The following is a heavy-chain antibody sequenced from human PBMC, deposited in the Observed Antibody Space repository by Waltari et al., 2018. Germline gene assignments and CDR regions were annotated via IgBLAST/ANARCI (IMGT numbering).Heavy chain of an antibody. CDR1: GGSINSSSHY. D-gene: IGHD3-10*01. Sequence: QLQLQEAGPGLVKPSETLSIICTVSGGSINSSSHYWAWIRQPPGKVLEWIGSVYYTGSTHYNPSLKSRVTISLDVSKNDFSLRLNSATAAYTGVYYCARGVGADFDFWGQGTRVTVSS. CDR3: ARGVGADFDF. J-gene: IGHJ4*02. CDR2: VYYTGST. V-gene: IGHV4-39*02.